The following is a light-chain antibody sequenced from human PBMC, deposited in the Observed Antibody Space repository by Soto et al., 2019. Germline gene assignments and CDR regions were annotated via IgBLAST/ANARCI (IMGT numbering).Light chain of an antibody. Sequence: EIVLTQSPATLSLSPGERATLSCRASQSVSSSLAWYQQKPGQAPRLLIYDASNRATGIPARFSGSGSGTDFTLTISSLEPEDFAVHYCHQRSDWPLPTFGGGTKVEIK. J-gene: IGKJ4*01. V-gene: IGKV3-11*01. CDR3: HQRSDWPLPT. CDR2: DAS. CDR1: QSVSSS.